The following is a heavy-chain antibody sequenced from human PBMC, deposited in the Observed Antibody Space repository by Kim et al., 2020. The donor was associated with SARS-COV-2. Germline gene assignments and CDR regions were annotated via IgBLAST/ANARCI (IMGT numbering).Heavy chain of an antibody. V-gene: IGHV1-8*01. Sequence: ASVTVSCKASGYTFTSYDINWVRQATGQGLEWMGWMNPNSGNTGYAQKFQGRVTMTRNTSISTAYMELSSLRSEDTAVYYCAVRKEDYYYYYGMDVWGQGATVTVSS. CDR2: MNPNSGNT. CDR3: AVRKEDYYYYYGMDV. CDR1: GYTFTSYD. J-gene: IGHJ6*02.